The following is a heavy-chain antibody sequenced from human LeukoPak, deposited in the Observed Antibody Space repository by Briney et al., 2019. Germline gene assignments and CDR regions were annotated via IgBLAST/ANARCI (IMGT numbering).Heavy chain of an antibody. CDR1: GFTFDDYG. CDR3: AREGADMDV. Sequence: GGSLRLSCAASGFTFDDYGMSWVRQAPGKGLEWVSVIYSGGSTYYADSVKGRFTISRDNSKNTLYLQMNSLRAEDTAVYYCAREGADMDVWGKGTTVTVSS. V-gene: IGHV3-53*01. CDR2: IYSGGST. D-gene: IGHD1-26*01. J-gene: IGHJ6*03.